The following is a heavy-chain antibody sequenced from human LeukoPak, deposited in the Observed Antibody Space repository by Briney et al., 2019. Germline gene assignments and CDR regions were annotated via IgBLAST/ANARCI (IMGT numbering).Heavy chain of an antibody. CDR2: IYYSGST. D-gene: IGHD1-26*01. V-gene: IGHV4-59*01. J-gene: IGHJ4*02. CDR3: ARRAYSGSYGY. CDR1: GGSISSYY. Sequence: PSETLSLTCTVSGGSISSYYWSWIRQPPGKGLEWIGYIYYSGSTNYNPSLKSRVTISVDTSKNQSSLKLSSVTAADTAVYYCARRAYSGSYGYWGQGTLVTVPS.